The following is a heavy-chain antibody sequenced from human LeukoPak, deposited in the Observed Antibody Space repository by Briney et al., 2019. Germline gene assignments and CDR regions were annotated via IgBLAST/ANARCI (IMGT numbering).Heavy chain of an antibody. V-gene: IGHV1-69*05. D-gene: IGHD5-18*01. J-gene: IGHJ4*02. CDR1: GGTFSSYA. CDR3: AKNSYGSVIGLYYFDY. CDR2: IIPIFGTA. Sequence: SVKVSCKASGGTFSSYAISWVRQAPGQGLEWKGGIIPIFGTANYAQKFQGRVTITTDESTSTAYMELSSLRSEDTAVYYCAKNSYGSVIGLYYFDYWGQGTLVTVSS.